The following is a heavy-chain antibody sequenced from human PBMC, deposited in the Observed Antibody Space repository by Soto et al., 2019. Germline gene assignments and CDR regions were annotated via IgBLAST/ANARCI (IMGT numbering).Heavy chain of an antibody. CDR3: ARGGNYDFWSGYFGGDYYYGMDV. J-gene: IGHJ6*02. D-gene: IGHD3-3*01. Sequence: GGSLRLSCAASGFTFSYYYMSWIRQAPGKGLEWVSYISSSGSTIYYADSVKGRFTISRDNAKNSLYLQMNSLRAEDTAVYYCARGGNYDFWSGYFGGDYYYGMDVWGQGTTVTVSS. V-gene: IGHV3-11*01. CDR1: GFTFSYYY. CDR2: ISSSGSTI.